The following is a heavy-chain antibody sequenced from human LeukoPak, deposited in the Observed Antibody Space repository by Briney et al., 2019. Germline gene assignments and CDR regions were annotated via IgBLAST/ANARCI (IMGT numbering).Heavy chain of an antibody. CDR3: ARDRDNRSGSYPDY. CDR1: GFTFSSYE. Sequence: GRSLRLSCAAFGFTFSSYEMNWVRQAPGKGLEWVSYISSSGSTIYYADSVKGRFTISRDNAKNSLYLQMNSLRAEDTAVYYCARDRDNRSGSYPDYWGQGTLVTVSS. D-gene: IGHD1-26*01. CDR2: ISSSGSTI. V-gene: IGHV3-48*03. J-gene: IGHJ4*02.